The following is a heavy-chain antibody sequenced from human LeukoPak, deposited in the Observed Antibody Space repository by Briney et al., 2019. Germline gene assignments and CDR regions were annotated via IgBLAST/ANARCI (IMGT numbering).Heavy chain of an antibody. V-gene: IGHV4-34*01. D-gene: IGHD1-7*01. J-gene: IGHJ6*03. CDR3: ARRWNYGRNYYIDV. CDR1: GGSFSNYY. CDR2: INNSGRT. Sequence: SETLSLTYAVYGGSFSNYYCSWIRQPPGKGLEWIGEINNSGRTNSNPALMSRVTVSVDTSKNQFSLRLTSVTATDTAVYYCARRWNYGRNYYIDVWGKGATVSVSS.